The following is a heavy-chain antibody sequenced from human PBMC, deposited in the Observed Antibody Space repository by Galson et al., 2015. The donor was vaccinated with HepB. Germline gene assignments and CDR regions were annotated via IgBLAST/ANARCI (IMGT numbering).Heavy chain of an antibody. CDR2: IIPIFGTA. CDR1: GGTFSSYA. Sequence: SVKVSCKASGGTFSSYAISWVRQAPGQGLEWMGGIIPIFGTANYAQKFQGRVTITADESTSTAYMELSSLRSEDTAVYYCARVKDGSHRPMRAGYYYYYMDVWGKGTTVTVSS. CDR3: ARVKDGSHRPMRAGYYYYYMDV. D-gene: IGHD6-6*01. V-gene: IGHV1-69*13. J-gene: IGHJ6*03.